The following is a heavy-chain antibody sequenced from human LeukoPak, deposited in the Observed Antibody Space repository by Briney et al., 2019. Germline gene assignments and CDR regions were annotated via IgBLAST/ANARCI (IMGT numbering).Heavy chain of an antibody. CDR1: GGSISSSFYY. V-gene: IGHV4-39*01. J-gene: IGHJ3*02. Sequence: SETLSLSCTVSGGSISSSFYYWVWIRQPRGKGLQWIGSIYYSGSTYYNPSLKSRVTISVDTSKNQFSLKLSSVTAADTAVYYCARHRASDRAFDIWGQGTMVTVSS. CDR3: ARHRASDRAFDI. CDR2: IYYSGST. D-gene: IGHD5-24*01.